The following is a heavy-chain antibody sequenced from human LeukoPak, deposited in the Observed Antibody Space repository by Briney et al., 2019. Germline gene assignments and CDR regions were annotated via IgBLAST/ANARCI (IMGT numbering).Heavy chain of an antibody. CDR3: ASNSFEGLRFLEFDP. CDR2: IIPIFGTA. Sequence: ASVKVSCKDSGGTFSSYAISWVRQAPGQGLEWMGGIIPIFGTANYAQKFQGRVTITTDESTSTAYMELSSLRSEDTAVYYCASNSFEGLRFLEFDPWGQGTLVTVSS. J-gene: IGHJ5*02. CDR1: GGTFSSYA. D-gene: IGHD3-3*01. V-gene: IGHV1-69*05.